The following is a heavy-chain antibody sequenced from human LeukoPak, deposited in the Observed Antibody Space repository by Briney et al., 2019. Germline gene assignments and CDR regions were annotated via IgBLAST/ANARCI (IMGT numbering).Heavy chain of an antibody. CDR2: IKQEGSTR. J-gene: IGHJ6*04. CDR3: AELGITMIGGV. V-gene: IGHV3-7*01. Sequence: TGGSLRLSCVASGFSFSSYWMSWVRQTPGKGLEWVANIKQEGSTRYYVDSVTGRFTISRDNAKNSLYLQMNSLRAEDTAVYYCAELGITMIGGVWGKGTTVTISS. D-gene: IGHD3-10*02. CDR1: GFSFSSYW.